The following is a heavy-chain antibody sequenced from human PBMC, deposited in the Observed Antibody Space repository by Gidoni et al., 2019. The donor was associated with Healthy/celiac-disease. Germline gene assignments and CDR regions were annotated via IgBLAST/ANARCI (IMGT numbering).Heavy chain of an antibody. V-gene: IGHV4-34*01. J-gene: IGHJ6*02. CDR3: ASYCSSTSCRRYYYYGMDV. D-gene: IGHD2-2*01. CDR2: INHSGST. CDR1: GGSFSVYY. Sequence: QVQLQQWGAGLLKPSETLSLTCAVYGGSFSVYYWSWIRQPPGKGLEWIGEINHSGSTNYNPSLKSRVTISVDTSKNQFSLKLSSVTAADTAVYYCASYCSSTSCRRYYYYGMDVWGQGTTVTVSS.